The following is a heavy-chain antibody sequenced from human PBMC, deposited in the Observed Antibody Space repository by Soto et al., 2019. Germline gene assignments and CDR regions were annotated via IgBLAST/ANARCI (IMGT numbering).Heavy chain of an antibody. CDR3: ARVAFTTYFDY. J-gene: IGHJ4*02. CDR2: INAGNGNT. CDR1: GYTFTSYA. D-gene: IGHD1-26*01. Sequence: ASVKVSCKAAGYTFTSYAMHLVRQAPGQRLEWMGWINAGNGNTKYSQKFQGRVTITRDTSASTAYMELSSLRSEDTAVYYCARVAFTTYFDYWGQGTLVTVSS. V-gene: IGHV1-3*01.